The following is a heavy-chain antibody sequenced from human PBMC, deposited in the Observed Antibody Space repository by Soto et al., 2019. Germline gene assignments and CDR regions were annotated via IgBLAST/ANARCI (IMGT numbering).Heavy chain of an antibody. Sequence: GGSLRLSCAASGFTFIDHYIDFFRQAPVKGLEWVVRTRNKANSHTTEYAASVKGRFTISGDDSKNSLYLQMNSLKVEDTAVYHCARATTVTDYWGQGALVTVSS. CDR2: TRNKANSHTT. D-gene: IGHD4-17*01. CDR1: GFTFIDHY. J-gene: IGHJ4*02. V-gene: IGHV3-72*01. CDR3: ARATTVTDY.